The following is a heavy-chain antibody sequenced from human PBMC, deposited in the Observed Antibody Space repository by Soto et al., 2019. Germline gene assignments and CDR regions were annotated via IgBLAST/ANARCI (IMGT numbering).Heavy chain of an antibody. CDR3: TRANWYSEY. J-gene: IGHJ4*02. CDR2: LYYNGNT. CDR1: GGSISNHY. V-gene: IGHV4-59*11. Sequence: QVQLQESGPGLVKPSETLSLTCSVSGGSISNHYWSWIRQPPGKGLEWIGYLYYNGNTNYNPSLKSRVPMSVDTSRNQISLKLSTVTAADTAVYYCTRANWYSEYWGQGTLVTVSS. D-gene: IGHD7-27*01.